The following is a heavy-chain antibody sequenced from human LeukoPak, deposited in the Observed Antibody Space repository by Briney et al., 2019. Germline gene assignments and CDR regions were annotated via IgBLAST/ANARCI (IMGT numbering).Heavy chain of an antibody. CDR1: GFTFSSYS. V-gene: IGHV3-21*01. CDR2: ISGNSNYI. Sequence: GGSLRLSCAASGFTFSSYSTNWVRQAPGKGLEWVSSISGNSNYISYADSVKGRFSISRDNAEDSVYLQMNSLRPEDTAVYYCARDRTSVIAPNWFDPWGQGSLVTVSS. D-gene: IGHD4-23*01. J-gene: IGHJ5*02. CDR3: ARDRTSVIAPNWFDP.